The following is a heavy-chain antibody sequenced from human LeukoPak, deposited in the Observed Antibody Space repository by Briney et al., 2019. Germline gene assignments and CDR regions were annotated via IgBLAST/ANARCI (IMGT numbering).Heavy chain of an antibody. V-gene: IGHV1-69*13. Sequence: SVKVSCRPSGGSFNTYAINWVRQAPGQGLEWMGGIIPIFGTANYAQKFQGRVTITADESTSTAYMELSSLRSEDAAVYYCARAPSVAGSPDRPYFDYWGQGTLVTVSS. CDR1: GGSFNTYA. CDR2: IIPIFGTA. J-gene: IGHJ4*02. CDR3: ARAPSVAGSPDRPYFDY. D-gene: IGHD6-19*01.